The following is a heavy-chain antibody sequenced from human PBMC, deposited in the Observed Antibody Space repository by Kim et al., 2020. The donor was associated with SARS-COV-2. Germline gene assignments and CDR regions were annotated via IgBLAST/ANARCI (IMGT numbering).Heavy chain of an antibody. J-gene: IGHJ4*02. CDR2: IYHSGST. CDR3: ARRASIAVAGVHFDY. D-gene: IGHD6-19*01. CDR1: GYSISSGYY. Sequence: SETLSLTCTVSGYSISSGYYWGWIRQPPGKGLEWIGSIYHSGSTYYNPSLKSRVTISVDTSKNQFSLKLSSVTAADTAVYYCARRASIAVAGVHFDYWGQGTLVTVSS. V-gene: IGHV4-38-2*02.